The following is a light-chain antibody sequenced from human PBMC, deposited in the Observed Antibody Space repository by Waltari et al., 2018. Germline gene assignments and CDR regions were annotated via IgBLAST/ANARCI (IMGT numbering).Light chain of an antibody. J-gene: IGLJ2*01. Sequence: QSALKQPPSVSGSPGQSVTISCAGTSSDVGCCNRVSWYQQPPGSAPKLMLFEVNNRPSGVPYRFAGSIFGNTASLTIYGLQAEDEADYYCSSYTTSDTLIFGGGTKLTVL. CDR2: EVN. CDR1: SSDVGCCNR. V-gene: IGLV2-18*02. CDR3: SSYTTSDTLI.